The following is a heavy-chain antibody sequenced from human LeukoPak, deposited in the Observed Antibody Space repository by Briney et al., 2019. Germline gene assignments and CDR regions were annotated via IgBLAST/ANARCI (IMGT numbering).Heavy chain of an antibody. V-gene: IGHV4-59*08. Sequence: PSETLSLTCTVSGGSISSYYWSWIRQPPGKGLEWIGYIYYSGSTNYNPSLKSRVTISVGTSKNQFSLKLSSVTAADTAVYYCARRFTYYYDSSGYNDAFDIWGQGTMVTVSS. CDR3: ARRFTYYYDSSGYNDAFDI. CDR2: IYYSGST. J-gene: IGHJ3*02. D-gene: IGHD3-22*01. CDR1: GGSISSYY.